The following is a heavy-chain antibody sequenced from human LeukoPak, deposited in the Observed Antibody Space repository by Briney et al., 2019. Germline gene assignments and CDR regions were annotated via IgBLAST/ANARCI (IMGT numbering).Heavy chain of an antibody. J-gene: IGHJ4*02. D-gene: IGHD3-10*01. Sequence: GGSLRLSCAASGFTFNSAWMSWVRQAPGKGLEWVSAISGSGGSTYYADSVKGRFTISRDNSKNTLYLQMNSLRAEDTAVYYCANHYGLGTNYFDYWGQGTLVTVSS. CDR2: ISGSGGST. CDR1: GFTFNSAW. CDR3: ANHYGLGTNYFDY. V-gene: IGHV3-23*01.